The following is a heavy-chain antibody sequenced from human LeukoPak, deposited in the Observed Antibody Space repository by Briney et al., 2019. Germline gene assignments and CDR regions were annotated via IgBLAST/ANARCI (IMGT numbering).Heavy chain of an antibody. CDR3: ARGSWQHAEEVY. V-gene: IGHV4-4*07. J-gene: IGHJ4*02. Sequence: SETLSLTCTVSRVSISGYDGSWMRQPAGTGREGMGRMYISGSTNYNPSLKSRVTMSVDTSKNQFSLKLSSVTAADTAVYYCARGSWQHAEEVYWGQGTLVTVSS. D-gene: IGHD3-10*01. CDR1: RVSISGYD. CDR2: MYISGST.